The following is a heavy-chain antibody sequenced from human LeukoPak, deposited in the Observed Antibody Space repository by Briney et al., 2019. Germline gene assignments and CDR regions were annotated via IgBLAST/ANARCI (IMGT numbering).Heavy chain of an antibody. Sequence: SETLSLTCTVSGYSISSGYYWGWIRQPPGKGLEWIGSIYHSGSTYYNPSLKSRVTISVDTSKNQFSLKLSSVTAADTAVYYCARDTELWLPGWFDPWGQGTLVTVSS. CDR2: IYHSGST. CDR3: ARDTELWLPGWFDP. CDR1: GYSISSGYY. D-gene: IGHD5-18*01. J-gene: IGHJ5*02. V-gene: IGHV4-38-2*02.